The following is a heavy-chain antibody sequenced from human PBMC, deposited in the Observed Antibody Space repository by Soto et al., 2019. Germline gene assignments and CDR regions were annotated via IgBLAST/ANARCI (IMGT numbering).Heavy chain of an antibody. D-gene: IGHD3-9*01. CDR3: ARISRATGYYLDS. CDR1: GFIFSDYY. CDR2: ISTSSSNT. J-gene: IGHJ4*02. V-gene: IGHV3-11*03. Sequence: PGGSLSLSCAASGFIFSDYYMSWIRQVPGKGLEWVSYISTSSSNTRYADSVKGRLTVSRDNAKNSLYLQMNGLRAEDTAIYYCARISRATGYYLDSWGQGTRVTVSS.